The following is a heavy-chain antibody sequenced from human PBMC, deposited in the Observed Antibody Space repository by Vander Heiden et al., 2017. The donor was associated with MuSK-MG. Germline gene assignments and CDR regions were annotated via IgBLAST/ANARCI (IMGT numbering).Heavy chain of an antibody. J-gene: IGHJ4*02. D-gene: IGHD4-17*01. CDR1: GGTFRSYA. CDR3: ARDLYGDYGSVFDY. CDR2: IIPILGIA. Sequence: QVQLVQSGAEVKKPGSSVKVSSKASGGTFRSYAISWVRQAPGQGLEWMGRIIPILGIANYAQKFQGRVTITADKSTSTAYMELSSLRSEDTAVYYCARDLYGDYGSVFDYWGQGTLVTVSS. V-gene: IGHV1-69*04.